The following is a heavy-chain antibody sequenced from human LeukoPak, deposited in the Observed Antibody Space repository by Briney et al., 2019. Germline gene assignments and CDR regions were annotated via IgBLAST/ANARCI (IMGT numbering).Heavy chain of an antibody. CDR1: GFPFSSNY. CDR3: AREGRTTVVPRAFDI. J-gene: IGHJ3*02. Sequence: PWGSLKLSCAASGFPFSSNYMSWVRQAPGKGLEWVSVIYSGGSTYYADSVKGRFTISRHNSKNTLYLQMNSLRAEDTAVYYCAREGRTTVVPRAFDIWGQGTMVTVSS. D-gene: IGHD4-23*01. V-gene: IGHV3-53*04. CDR2: IYSGGST.